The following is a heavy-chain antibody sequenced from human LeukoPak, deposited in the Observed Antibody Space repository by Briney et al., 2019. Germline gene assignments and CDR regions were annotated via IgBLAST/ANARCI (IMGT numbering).Heavy chain of an antibody. CDR1: GGSFSGYY. CDR3: ARGWSYYGSGSYYNNWFDP. CDR2: INHSGST. V-gene: IGHV4-34*01. D-gene: IGHD3-10*01. Sequence: SETLSLTCAVYGGSFSGYYWSWIRQPPGKGLEWIGEINHSGSTNYNPSLKSRVTISVDTSKNQFSLKLSSVTAEDTAVYYCARGWSYYGSGSYYNNWFDPWGQGTLVTVSS. J-gene: IGHJ5*02.